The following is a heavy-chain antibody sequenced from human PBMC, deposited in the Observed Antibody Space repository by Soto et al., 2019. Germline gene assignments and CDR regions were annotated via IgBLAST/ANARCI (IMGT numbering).Heavy chain of an antibody. D-gene: IGHD3-22*01. V-gene: IGHV4-38-2*01. CDR1: GYSISSGYY. CDR2: IYHSGST. Sequence: KTSETLSLTCAVSGYSISSGYYWGWIRQPPGKGLEWIGSIYHSGSTYYNPSLKSRVTISVDTSKNQFSLKLSSVTAADTAVYYCASLYYYDSSGYPYYFDYWGQGTLVTVSS. J-gene: IGHJ4*02. CDR3: ASLYYYDSSGYPYYFDY.